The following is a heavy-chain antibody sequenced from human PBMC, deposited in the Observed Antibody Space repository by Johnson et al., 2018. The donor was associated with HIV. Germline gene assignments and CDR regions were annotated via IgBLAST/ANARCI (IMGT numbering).Heavy chain of an antibody. CDR2: IRYDGSNK. D-gene: IGHD5-12*01. Sequence: QMQLVESGGGVVQPGRSLRLSCAASGFTFSSYGMHWVRQAPGKGMDWVAFIRYDGSNKYYADSVKGRFTISRDNSKNTLYLQMNGLRPEDTAVYYCAKPNSGYALGLGAFDIWGQGTMVTVSS. CDR1: GFTFSSYG. V-gene: IGHV3-30*02. J-gene: IGHJ3*02. CDR3: AKPNSGYALGLGAFDI.